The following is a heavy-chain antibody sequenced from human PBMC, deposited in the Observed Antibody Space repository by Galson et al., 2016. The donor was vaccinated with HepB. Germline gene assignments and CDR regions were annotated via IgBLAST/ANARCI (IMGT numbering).Heavy chain of an antibody. D-gene: IGHD3-10*01. Sequence: QSGAEVKKPGESLKISCKGSGYRFANYWIAWVRQMPGKGLEWMGIIYPDDSDTTYGPSFQGQVTISADKSISTAYLEWSSLKASDTAMYYCAGQHYGSESYERHFDHWGRGTLVTGSS. CDR2: IYPDDSDT. CDR1: GYRFANYW. J-gene: IGHJ4*02. V-gene: IGHV5-51*01. CDR3: AGQHYGSESYERHFDH.